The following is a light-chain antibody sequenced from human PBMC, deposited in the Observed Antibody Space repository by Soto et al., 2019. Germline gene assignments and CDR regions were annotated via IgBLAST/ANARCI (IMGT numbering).Light chain of an antibody. CDR1: SSDVGGYNR. Sequence: QSALTQPASVSGSPGQSITISCTGTSSDVGGYNRVSWYQQHPGKAPKLMIYDVTIRPSGVSNRFSGSKSGNTASLTISGLQAEDEAEYSCSSYTTSPTLEGVFGTGIKLTVL. CDR3: SSYTTSPTLEGV. V-gene: IGLV2-14*01. J-gene: IGLJ1*01. CDR2: DVT.